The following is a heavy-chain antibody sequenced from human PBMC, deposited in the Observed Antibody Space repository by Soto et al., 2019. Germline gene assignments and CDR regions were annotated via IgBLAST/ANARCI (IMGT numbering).Heavy chain of an antibody. CDR1: GDSISRGGYS. V-gene: IGHV4-30-2*01. CDR3: ARGSSSYYDYGMDV. D-gene: IGHD6-6*01. CDR2: IYDSGST. Sequence: SETLSLTCAVSGDSISRGGYSWTGIRQPPGKALEWIGNIYDSGSTSYNPSLKSRVTISVDRSKNQFSLKLMSVTAADTAVYFCARGSSSYYDYGMDVWGQGTTVTVSS. J-gene: IGHJ6*02.